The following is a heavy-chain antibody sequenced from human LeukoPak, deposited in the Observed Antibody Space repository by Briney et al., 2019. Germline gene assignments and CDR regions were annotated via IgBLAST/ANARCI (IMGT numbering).Heavy chain of an antibody. V-gene: IGHV4-38-2*01. CDR1: GYSISSGYY. D-gene: IGHD6-13*01. Sequence: SETLSLTCAVSGYSISSGYYWGWIRQPPGKGLEWIGSIYHSGSTYYNPSLKSRVTISVDTSKNQFSLKLSSVTAADTAVYYCAGAGGYSSSWSGWAFDIWGQGTMVTVSS. CDR2: IYHSGST. J-gene: IGHJ3*02. CDR3: AGAGGYSSSWSGWAFDI.